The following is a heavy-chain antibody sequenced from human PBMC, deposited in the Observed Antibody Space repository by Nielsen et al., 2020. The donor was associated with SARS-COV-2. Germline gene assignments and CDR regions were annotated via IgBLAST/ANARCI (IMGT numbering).Heavy chain of an antibody. V-gene: IGHV4-31*03. Sequence: SETLSLTCTVSGGSISSSSYYWSWIRQHPGKGLEWIGYIYYSGSTYYNPSLKSRVTISVDTSKNQFSLKLSSVTAADTAVYYCARGRITIFGVVTDFDYWGQGTLVTVSS. CDR1: GGSISSSSYY. D-gene: IGHD3-3*01. CDR3: ARGRITIFGVVTDFDY. J-gene: IGHJ4*02. CDR2: IYYSGST.